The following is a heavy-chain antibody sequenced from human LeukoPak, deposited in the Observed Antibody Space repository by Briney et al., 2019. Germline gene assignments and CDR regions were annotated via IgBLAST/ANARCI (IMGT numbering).Heavy chain of an antibody. CDR2: IVVGSGNT. V-gene: IGHV1-58*01. Sequence: GASVKVSCKASGFTFTSSAVQWVRQARGQRLEWIGWIVVGSGNTNYAQKFQERVTITRDMSTSTAYMELSSLRSEDTAVYYCATDHYYDSSGLNWFDPWGQGTLVTVSS. CDR1: GFTFTSSA. CDR3: ATDHYYDSSGLNWFDP. J-gene: IGHJ5*02. D-gene: IGHD3-22*01.